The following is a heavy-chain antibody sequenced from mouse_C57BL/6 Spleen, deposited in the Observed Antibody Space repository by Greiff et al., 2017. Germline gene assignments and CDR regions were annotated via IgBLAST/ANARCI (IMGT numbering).Heavy chain of an antibody. CDR1: GYTFTDYY. Sequence: VQLQQSGPELVKPGASVKISCKASGYTFTDYYMNWVKQSHGKSLEWIGDINPNNGGTSYNQKFKGKATLTVDKSSSTAYMELRSLTSEDSAVYYCARGEVYYGHWGQGTTLTVSS. J-gene: IGHJ2*01. D-gene: IGHD2-1*01. CDR2: INPNNGGT. V-gene: IGHV1-26*01. CDR3: ARGEVYYGH.